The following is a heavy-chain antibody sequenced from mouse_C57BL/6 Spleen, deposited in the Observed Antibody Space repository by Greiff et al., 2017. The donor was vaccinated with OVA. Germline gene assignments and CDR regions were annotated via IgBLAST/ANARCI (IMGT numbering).Heavy chain of an antibody. CDR3: ARSYYSNYGLYYFDY. CDR1: GYTFTSYW. Sequence: QVQLQQPGAELVKPGASVKMSCKASGYTFTSYWITWVKQRPGQGLEWIGDIYPGSGSTNYNEKFKSKATLTVDTSSSTAYMQLSSLTSEDSAVYYCARSYYSNYGLYYFDYWGQGTTLTVSS. D-gene: IGHD2-5*01. J-gene: IGHJ2*01. V-gene: IGHV1-55*01. CDR2: IYPGSGST.